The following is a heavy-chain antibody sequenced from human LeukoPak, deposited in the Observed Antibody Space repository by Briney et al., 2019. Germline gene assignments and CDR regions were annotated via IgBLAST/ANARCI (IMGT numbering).Heavy chain of an antibody. Sequence: GASVKVSCKASGGTFTSYAISWVRQAPGQGLEWMGGIIPIFGTANYAQKFQGRVTITTDESTSTAYMELSSLRSEDTAVYYCARAKAEVQLAVYFDYWGQGTLVTVSS. CDR2: IIPIFGTA. V-gene: IGHV1-69*05. J-gene: IGHJ4*02. CDR1: GGTFTSYA. D-gene: IGHD1-1*01. CDR3: ARAKAEVQLAVYFDY.